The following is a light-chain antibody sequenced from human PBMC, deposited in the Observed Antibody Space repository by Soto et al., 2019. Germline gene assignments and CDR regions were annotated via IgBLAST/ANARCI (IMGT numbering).Light chain of an antibody. Sequence: QSVLTQSPSASATPGQRVTMSCSGGSSNIGRNVVNWYQQFPGTAPKLLMYSNSQRPPGIPERFSASKSGTSASLAISGLQSEDEADYYCAAWDDSLSGYVFGTGTKVTVL. J-gene: IGLJ1*01. CDR1: SSNIGRNV. CDR3: AAWDDSLSGYV. V-gene: IGLV1-44*01. CDR2: SNS.